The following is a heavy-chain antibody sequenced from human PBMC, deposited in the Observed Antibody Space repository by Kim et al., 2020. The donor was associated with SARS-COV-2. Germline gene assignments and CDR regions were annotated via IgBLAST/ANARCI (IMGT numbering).Heavy chain of an antibody. V-gene: IGHV3-64*01. CDR1: GFTFSSYA. Sequence: GGSLRLSCAASGFTFSSYAMHWVRQAPGKGLEYVSAISSNGGSTYYANSVKGRFTISRDNSKNTLYLQMGSLRAEDMAVYYCARGEYDYGDYGRSYWGQGTLVTVSS. CDR2: ISSNGGST. CDR3: ARGEYDYGDYGRSY. J-gene: IGHJ4*02. D-gene: IGHD4-17*01.